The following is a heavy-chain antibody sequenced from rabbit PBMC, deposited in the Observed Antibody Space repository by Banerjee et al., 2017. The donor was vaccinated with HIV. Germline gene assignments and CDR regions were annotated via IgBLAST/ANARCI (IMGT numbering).Heavy chain of an antibody. Sequence: QEQLVESGGGLVQPGGSLKLSCKASGFIFSSYAMSWVRQAPGKGLEWIGYIDPVFGSTYYASWVNGRFTISKTSSTAVTLQVTSLTAADTATYFCARRATYIGYGYAALNLWGPGTLVTVS. D-gene: IGHD6-1*01. CDR2: IDPVFGST. V-gene: IGHV1S39*01. CDR3: ARRATYIGYGYAALNL. CDR1: GFIFSSYA. J-gene: IGHJ4*01.